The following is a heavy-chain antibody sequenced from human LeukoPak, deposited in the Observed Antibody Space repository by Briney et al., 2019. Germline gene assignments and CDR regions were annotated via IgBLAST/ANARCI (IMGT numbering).Heavy chain of an antibody. CDR3: ARGYDSSGYPFDY. D-gene: IGHD3-22*01. V-gene: IGHV3-53*01. Sequence: GGSLRLSCAASGFTFDDYGMSWVRQAPGKGLEWVSVIYSGGSTYYADSVKGRFTISRDNSKNTLYLQMNSLRAEDTAVYYCARGYDSSGYPFDYWGQGTLVTVSS. CDR2: IYSGGST. CDR1: GFTFDDYG. J-gene: IGHJ4*02.